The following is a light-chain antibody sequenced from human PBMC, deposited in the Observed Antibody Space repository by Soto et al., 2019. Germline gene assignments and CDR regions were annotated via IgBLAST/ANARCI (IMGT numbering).Light chain of an antibody. CDR2: GAS. J-gene: IGKJ2*01. CDR1: QSISSN. CDR3: QQYNNWAPYT. Sequence: EIVMTQSPATLSVSPGERATLSCRASQSISSNLAWYQHKPGQAPRLLIFGASTRATGIPARFSGSGSGTEFTLTISSLQSEDFAVYYCQQYNNWAPYTFGQGTKLEI. V-gene: IGKV3-15*01.